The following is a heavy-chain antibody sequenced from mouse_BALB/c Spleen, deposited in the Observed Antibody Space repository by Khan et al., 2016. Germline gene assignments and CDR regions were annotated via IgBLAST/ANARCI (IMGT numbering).Heavy chain of an antibody. V-gene: IGHV1-7*01. CDR3: ASLDSSGYYAMDY. J-gene: IGHJ4*01. CDR2: INPSTGYT. D-gene: IGHD3-2*01. CDR1: GYTFTSYW. Sequence: QVQLQQSGAELAKPGASVKMSCKASGYTFTSYWMHWVKQRPGQGLEWIGYINPSTGYTEYNQKFKDKATLTADKSSSTAYMQLSSLTSEDSAVYYCASLDSSGYYAMDYWVQGTSVTVSS.